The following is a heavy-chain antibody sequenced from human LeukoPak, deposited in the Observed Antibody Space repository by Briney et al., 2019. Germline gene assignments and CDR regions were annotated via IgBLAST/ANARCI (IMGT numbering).Heavy chain of an antibody. CDR2: ISSTSAHK. V-gene: IGHV3-21*06. CDR1: GFTFKSFS. Sequence: KSGGSLRLSCAASGFTFKSFSMTWARQAPGKGLEWVASISSTSAHKYHADSVKGRFTISRDNDKNSLYLQMNSLRTEDTALYYCATRVTADSYDASDIWGQGTMVTVSS. CDR3: ATRVTADSYDASDI. D-gene: IGHD6-13*01. J-gene: IGHJ3*02.